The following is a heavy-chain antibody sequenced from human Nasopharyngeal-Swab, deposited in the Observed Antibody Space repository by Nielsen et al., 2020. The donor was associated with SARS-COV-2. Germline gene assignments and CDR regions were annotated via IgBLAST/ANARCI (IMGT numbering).Heavy chain of an antibody. CDR3: ARALRTFGGVIVNFDY. J-gene: IGHJ4*02. CDR1: GGSISSYY. CDR2: IYYSGST. D-gene: IGHD3-16*02. Sequence: SETLSLTCTVSGGSISSYYWSWIRQPPGKGLEWIGYIYYSGSTNYNPSLKSRVTISVDTSKNQFSLKLSSVTAADTAVYYCARALRTFGGVIVNFDYWGQGTLVTVSS. V-gene: IGHV4-59*01.